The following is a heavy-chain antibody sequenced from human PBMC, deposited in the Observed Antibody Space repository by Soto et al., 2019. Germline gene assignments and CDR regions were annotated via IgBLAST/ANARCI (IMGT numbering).Heavy chain of an antibody. CDR2: ITGSGGDT. Sequence: GGSLRLSCAASGFTFNNYAMGWVRQASGKGLEWVSAITGSGGDTYSADSVKGRFTVSRDNSKNTLYLQMNSLRAEDTAVYYCAKEGYSSSWYRPRIDYWGQGTLVTVSS. D-gene: IGHD6-13*01. V-gene: IGHV3-23*01. CDR3: AKEGYSSSWYRPRIDY. J-gene: IGHJ4*02. CDR1: GFTFNNYA.